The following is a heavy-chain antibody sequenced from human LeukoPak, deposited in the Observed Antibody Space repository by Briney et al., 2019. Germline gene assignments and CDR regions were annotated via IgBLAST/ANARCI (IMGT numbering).Heavy chain of an antibody. Sequence: SETLSLTCTVSGGSISSGDYYWSWIRQPPGKGLEWIGYIYYSGSTHYNPSLKSRVTISVDTSKNQFSLKLSSVTAADTAVYYCARTPPRDGYNSDPYYFDYWGQGTLVTVSS. J-gene: IGHJ4*02. CDR2: IYYSGST. CDR1: GGSISSGDYY. D-gene: IGHD5-24*01. V-gene: IGHV4-30-4*01. CDR3: ARTPPRDGYNSDPYYFDY.